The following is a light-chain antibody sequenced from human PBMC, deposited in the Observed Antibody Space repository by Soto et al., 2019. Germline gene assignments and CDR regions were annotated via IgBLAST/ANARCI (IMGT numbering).Light chain of an antibody. CDR2: GAS. CDR3: QQNNKWPPVT. V-gene: IGKV3-15*01. CDR1: QTISND. J-gene: IGKJ4*01. Sequence: EVVMTQSPATVSVSPGEGVTLSCRASQTISNDLAWYQQKPGQAPRLLIYGASTRATGVPARFSRGGSGTEFTLTTSSLQSEDFAFYYCQQNNKWPPVTFGGGTKVEIK.